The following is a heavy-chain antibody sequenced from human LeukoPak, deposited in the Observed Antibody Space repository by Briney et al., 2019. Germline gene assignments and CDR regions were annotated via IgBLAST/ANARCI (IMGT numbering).Heavy chain of an antibody. Sequence: GGSLRLSCAGSGFTFSVYSMHWVRQAPGRGLEYVSAINPNGDSTYYANSVKGRFTISRDNSKNTLYLQMGSLRAEDMAMYYCAKRVVVPAANWFDPWGQGTLVTVSS. CDR3: AKRVVVPAANWFDP. V-gene: IGHV3-64*01. CDR1: GFTFSVYS. CDR2: INPNGDST. J-gene: IGHJ5*02. D-gene: IGHD2-2*01.